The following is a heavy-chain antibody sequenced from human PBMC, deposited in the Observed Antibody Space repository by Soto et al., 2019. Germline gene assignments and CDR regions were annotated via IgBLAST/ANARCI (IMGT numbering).Heavy chain of an antibody. CDR2: IYPGDSDT. V-gene: IGHV5-51*01. J-gene: IGHJ3*02. Sequence: GESLKISCKGSGYRFTSYWIGWVRQMPGKGLEWMGIIYPGDSDTRYSPSFQGQVTISADKSISTAYLQWSSLKASDTAMYYCARLSNSGWYQGGAFDIWGQGTMVTVSS. D-gene: IGHD6-19*01. CDR1: GYRFTSYW. CDR3: ARLSNSGWYQGGAFDI.